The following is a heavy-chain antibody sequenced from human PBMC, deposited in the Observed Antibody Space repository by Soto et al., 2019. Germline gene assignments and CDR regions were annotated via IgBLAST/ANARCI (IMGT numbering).Heavy chain of an antibody. CDR1: GGTFSSYA. Sequence: GASVKVSCKASGGTFSSYAISWVRQAPGQGLEWMGGIIPIFGTANYAQKFQGRVTITADESTSTAYMELSSLRSEDTAVYYCASSTIGYCSSTSCYNFDYWGQGTLVTVSS. V-gene: IGHV1-69*13. CDR2: IIPIFGTA. J-gene: IGHJ4*02. CDR3: ASSTIGYCSSTSCYNFDY. D-gene: IGHD2-2*01.